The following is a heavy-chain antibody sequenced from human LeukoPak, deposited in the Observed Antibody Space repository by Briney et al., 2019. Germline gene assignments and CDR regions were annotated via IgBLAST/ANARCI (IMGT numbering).Heavy chain of an antibody. CDR1: GGSFSGYY. D-gene: IGHD2-2*01. CDR3: ARWPLGSSMDY. V-gene: IGHV4-34*01. CDR2: INHSGST. J-gene: IGHJ4*02. Sequence: PSETLSLTCAVYGGSFSGYYWSWIRQPPGKGLEWIGEINHSGSTNYNPSLKSRVTISVDTSKNQFSLKLSSVTAADTAVYYCARWPLGSSMDYWGQGTLVTVSS.